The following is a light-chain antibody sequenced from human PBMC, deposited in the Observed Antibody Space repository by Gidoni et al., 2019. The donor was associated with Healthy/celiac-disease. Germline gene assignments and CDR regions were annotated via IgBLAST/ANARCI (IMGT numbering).Light chain of an antibody. CDR3: QQYKNWPPWT. Sequence: EIVMTQSPATLCVSPGERATLSCRASQSVSSNLAWYQQKPGQAPRVLIYGASARATGIPARFSGSGSGTEFTLTISSLQSEEFAVYCCQQYKNWPPWTFGQGTKVEIK. CDR2: GAS. CDR1: QSVSSN. J-gene: IGKJ1*01. V-gene: IGKV3-15*01.